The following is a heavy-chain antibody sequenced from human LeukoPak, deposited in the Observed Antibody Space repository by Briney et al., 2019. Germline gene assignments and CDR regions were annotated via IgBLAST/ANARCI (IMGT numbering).Heavy chain of an antibody. CDR2: ISGSGGST. D-gene: IGHD3-10*02. Sequence: PGGSLRLSCAASGFTFSSYAMSWVRQAPGKGLERVSAISGSGGSTYYADSVKGRFTISRDNSKNTLYLQMNSLRAEDTAVYYCAKATRRLLIGSRGVYYFDYWGQGTLVTVSS. V-gene: IGHV3-23*01. J-gene: IGHJ4*02. CDR1: GFTFSSYA. CDR3: AKATRRLLIGSRGVYYFDY.